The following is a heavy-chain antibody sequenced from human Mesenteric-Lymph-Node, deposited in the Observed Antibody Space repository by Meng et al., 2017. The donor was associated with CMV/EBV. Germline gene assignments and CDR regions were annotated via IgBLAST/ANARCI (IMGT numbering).Heavy chain of an antibody. CDR3: ARDCDTSGRLGRFDP. Sequence: SGFIFRTYGMNWVRQPPGEGLEWVAGIQSDGSMTYSADSVGGRFTISRDQSKNTVHLQMNSLRAEDTAVYYCARDCDTSGRLGRFDPWGQGTLVTVSS. J-gene: IGHJ5*02. CDR1: GFIFRTYG. CDR2: IQSDGSMT. D-gene: IGHD3-10*01. V-gene: IGHV3-33*05.